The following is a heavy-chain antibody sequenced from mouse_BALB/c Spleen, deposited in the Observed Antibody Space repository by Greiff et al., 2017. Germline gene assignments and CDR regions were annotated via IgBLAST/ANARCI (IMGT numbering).Heavy chain of an antibody. J-gene: IGHJ4*01. CDR2: IWGDGST. Sequence: VQLKESGPGLVAPSQSPSITCTVSGFSLTGYGVNWVRQPPGKGLEWLGMIWGDGSTDYNSALKSRLSISKDNSKSQVFLKMNSLQTDDTARYYCARGNYGKDYYAMDYWGQGTSVTVSS. D-gene: IGHD1-1*01. CDR3: ARGNYGKDYYAMDY. CDR1: GFSLTGYG. V-gene: IGHV2-6-7*01.